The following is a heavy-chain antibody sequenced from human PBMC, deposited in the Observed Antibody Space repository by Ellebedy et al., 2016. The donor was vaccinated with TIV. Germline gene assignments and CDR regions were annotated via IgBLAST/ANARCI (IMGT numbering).Heavy chain of an antibody. V-gene: IGHV1-2*02. CDR3: ARDHNFASGAYYNGLDV. CDR1: GYTFSDYY. D-gene: IGHD1-1*01. J-gene: IGHJ6*02. Sequence: ASVKVSCXASGYTFSDYYIHWVRQAPGQGLEWMGWLNPRDGGTTSAQRFQGRVTLTTDTSSGIAYMDLSSLRSDDTAVYYCARDHNFASGAYYNGLDVWGLGTTVTVSS. CDR2: LNPRDGGT.